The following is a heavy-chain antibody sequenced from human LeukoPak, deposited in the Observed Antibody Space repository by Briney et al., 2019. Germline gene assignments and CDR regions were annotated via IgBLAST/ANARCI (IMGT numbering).Heavy chain of an antibody. CDR3: ARGSVVVTSY. J-gene: IGHJ4*02. Sequence: ASVKVSCKASGYTFTSYDINWVRQATGQGLEWMGWMNPNSGNTGYAQKFQGRVTMTRDTSTSTVYMELSSLRSEDTAVYYCARGSVVVTSYWGQGTLVTVSS. CDR1: GYTFTSYD. CDR2: MNPNSGNT. V-gene: IGHV1-8*01. D-gene: IGHD2-21*02.